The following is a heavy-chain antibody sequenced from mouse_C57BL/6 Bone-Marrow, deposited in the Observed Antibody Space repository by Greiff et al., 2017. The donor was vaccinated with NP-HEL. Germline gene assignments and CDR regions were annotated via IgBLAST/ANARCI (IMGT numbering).Heavy chain of an antibody. Sequence: QVQLKQPGAELVKPGASVKLSCKASGYTFTSYWMHWVKQRPGQGLEWIGMIHPNSGSTNYNEKFKSKATLTVDKSSSTAYMQLSSLTSEDSAVYYCARYGITTVVAKAYWGQGTLVTVSA. CDR1: GYTFTSYW. J-gene: IGHJ3*01. D-gene: IGHD1-1*01. V-gene: IGHV1-64*01. CDR2: IHPNSGST. CDR3: ARYGITTVVAKAY.